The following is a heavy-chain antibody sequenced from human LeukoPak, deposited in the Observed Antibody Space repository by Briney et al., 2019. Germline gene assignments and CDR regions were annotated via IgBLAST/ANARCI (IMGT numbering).Heavy chain of an antibody. V-gene: IGHV3-7*01. Sequence: GGSLRLSCAASEFTFSSYLMTWVRQAPGKGLEWVANIKQDGSEKYYVDSVKGRFTISRDNAKNSLYLQMNSLRAEDTAVYYCARHRGYSYGYRDYWGQGTLVTVSS. CDR2: IKQDGSEK. D-gene: IGHD5-18*01. CDR3: ARHRGYSYGYRDY. J-gene: IGHJ4*02. CDR1: EFTFSSYL.